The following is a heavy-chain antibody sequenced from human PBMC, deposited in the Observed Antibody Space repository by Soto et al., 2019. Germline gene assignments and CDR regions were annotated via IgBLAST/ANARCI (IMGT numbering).Heavy chain of an antibody. CDR2: ISYDGSNK. D-gene: IGHD4-4*01. J-gene: IGHJ2*01. Sequence: QVQLVESGGGVVQPGRSLRLSCAASGFTFSSYAMHWVRQAPGTGLEWVAVISYDGSNKYYADSVKGRFTISRDNSKNXLYLQMNSLRAEDTAVYYCARPLWRNDYNWGYFDLWGRGTLVTVSS. CDR1: GFTFSSYA. V-gene: IGHV3-30-3*01. CDR3: ARPLWRNDYNWGYFDL.